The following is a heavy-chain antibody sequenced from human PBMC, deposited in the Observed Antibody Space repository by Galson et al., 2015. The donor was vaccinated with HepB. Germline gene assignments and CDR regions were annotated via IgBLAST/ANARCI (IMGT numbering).Heavy chain of an antibody. CDR2: ISSSSSYI. V-gene: IGHV3-21*01. Sequence: SLRLSCAASGFTFSSYAMHWVRQAPGKGLEWVSSISSSSSYIYYADSVKGRFTISRDNAKNSLYLQMNSLRAEDTAVYYCARDSYCSGGSCYWFDPWGQGTLVTVSS. J-gene: IGHJ5*02. CDR3: ARDSYCSGGSCYWFDP. D-gene: IGHD2-15*01. CDR1: GFTFSSYA.